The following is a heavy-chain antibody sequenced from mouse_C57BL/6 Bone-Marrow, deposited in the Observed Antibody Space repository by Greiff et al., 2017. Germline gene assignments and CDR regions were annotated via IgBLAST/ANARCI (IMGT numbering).Heavy chain of an antibody. CDR1: GYAFPNYL. V-gene: IGHV1-54*01. CDR2: INPGSGGT. CDR3: ANSNYLAWFAY. J-gene: IGHJ3*01. Sequence: QVQLKASGAELVRPGTSVKVSCKASGYAFPNYLIEWVKQRPGQGLEWIGVINPGSGGTNYNEKFKGKATLTADKSSSTAYMQLSSLTSEDSSVYFCANSNYLAWFAYWGQGTLVTVSA. D-gene: IGHD2-5*01.